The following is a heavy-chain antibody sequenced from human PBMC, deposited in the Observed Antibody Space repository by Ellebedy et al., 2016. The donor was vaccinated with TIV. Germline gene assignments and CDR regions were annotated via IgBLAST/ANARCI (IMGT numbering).Heavy chain of an antibody. CDR2: IRQDGGDM. V-gene: IGHV3-7*01. J-gene: IGHJ4*02. CDR3: ARAGEKWELNY. D-gene: IGHD1-26*01. Sequence: GGSLRLSCATSGFSFRSYWMSWVRQAPGKGLEWVANIRQDGGDMYYVDSVKGRFTISRDNAKTSMYLQMNSLRADDTAVYYCARAGEKWELNYWGQGALVTVSS. CDR1: GFSFRSYW.